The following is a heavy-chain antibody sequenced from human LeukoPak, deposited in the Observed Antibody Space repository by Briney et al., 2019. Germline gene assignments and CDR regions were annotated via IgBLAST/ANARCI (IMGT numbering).Heavy chain of an antibody. CDR1: GGSISSYY. V-gene: IGHV4-59*01. CDR3: ARSPWIQLWLSD. CDR2: IYYSGST. D-gene: IGHD5-18*01. Sequence: SETLSLTCTVSGGSISSYYWSWIRQPPGKGLEWIGYIYYSGSTNYNPSLKSRVTISVDTSKNQFSLKLSSVTAADTAVYYCARSPWIQLWLSDWGQGTLVTVSS. J-gene: IGHJ4*02.